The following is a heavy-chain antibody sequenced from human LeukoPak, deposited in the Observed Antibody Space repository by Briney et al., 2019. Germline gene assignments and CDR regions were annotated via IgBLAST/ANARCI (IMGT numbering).Heavy chain of an antibody. CDR2: ISGSDGST. D-gene: IGHD2-21*02. Sequence: GGSLRLSCAASGFTFSSYAMSWVRQAPGKGLEWVSAISGSDGSTYYADSVRGRFTISRDNSKNTLYLQMNRLRDGDTAVYYCARDSDWAFDNWGQGTLVTVSS. CDR1: GFTFSSYA. J-gene: IGHJ4*02. V-gene: IGHV3-23*01. CDR3: ARDSDWAFDN.